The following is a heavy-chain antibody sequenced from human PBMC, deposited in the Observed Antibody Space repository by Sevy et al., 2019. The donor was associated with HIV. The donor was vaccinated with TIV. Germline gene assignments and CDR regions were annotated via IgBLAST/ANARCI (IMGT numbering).Heavy chain of an antibody. V-gene: IGHV3-20*04. CDR3: AREKYCGGDCYYFDY. D-gene: IGHD2-21*01. J-gene: IGHJ4*01. CDR1: EFTFDDYG. Sequence: GGSLRLSCAASEFTFDDYGMSWVRQAPGKGLEWVSAIIWNGGATSYADSVKGRFSISRDNTKNTLYLQMNSLRAEDTAFYFCAREKYCGGDCYYFDYWGHGTLVTVSS. CDR2: IIWNGGAT.